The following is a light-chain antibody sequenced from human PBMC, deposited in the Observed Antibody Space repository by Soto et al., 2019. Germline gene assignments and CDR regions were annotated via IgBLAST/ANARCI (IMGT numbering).Light chain of an antibody. CDR2: GAS. CDR3: QQYGTSPPYT. V-gene: IGKV3-20*01. J-gene: IGKJ2*01. Sequence: EIVLTQSPGTLSLSPGERATLSCRASESINYNYLVWYQQKPGQAPRLLVYGASSRATGIPDRFSGGGSGTVFTLTISRLEPEDFAVYYCQQYGTSPPYTFGQGTKLEIK. CDR1: ESINYNY.